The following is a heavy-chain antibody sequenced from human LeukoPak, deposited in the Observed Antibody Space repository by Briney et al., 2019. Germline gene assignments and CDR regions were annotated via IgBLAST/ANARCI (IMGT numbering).Heavy chain of an antibody. D-gene: IGHD1-1*01. CDR1: GFTFSSYS. CDR2: ISSSSYI. J-gene: IGHJ4*02. Sequence: GGSLRLSCAASGFTFSSYSMNWVRQAPGKGLEWVSSISSSSYIYYADSVKGRFTISRDNAKNSLYLQMNSLRAVDTAVYYCARDSNWNDYFDYWGQGTLVTVSS. V-gene: IGHV3-21*01. CDR3: ARDSNWNDYFDY.